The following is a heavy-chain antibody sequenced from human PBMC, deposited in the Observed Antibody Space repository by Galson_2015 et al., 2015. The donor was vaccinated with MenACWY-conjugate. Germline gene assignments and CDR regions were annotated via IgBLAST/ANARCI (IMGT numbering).Heavy chain of an antibody. CDR1: GFTFSSYT. CDR2: MSYDGSNQ. J-gene: IGHJ4*02. D-gene: IGHD6-19*01. V-gene: IGHV3-30*01. Sequence: SLRLSCAASGFTFSSYTMHWVRRTPGKGLEWAALMSYDGSNQYYADSLKGRLTISRDNSKSTLYLQMDSLRAEDTAVYYCARGLIGYSSGPLDFWGQGALVTVSS. CDR3: ARGLIGYSSGPLDF.